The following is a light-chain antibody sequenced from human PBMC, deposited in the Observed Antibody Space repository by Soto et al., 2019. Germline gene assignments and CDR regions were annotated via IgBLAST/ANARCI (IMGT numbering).Light chain of an antibody. CDR1: QSVSSN. CDR3: QQSHNWPTYT. V-gene: IGKV3-15*01. Sequence: EIVMTQSPATLSVSPGERATLSCRASQSVSSNLAWYQQKPGQAPRLLIYGASTRATGIPARFSGSGSGTEFTLTISSLQSEDFAVYYCQQSHNWPTYTFGQGTKLEIK. J-gene: IGKJ2*01. CDR2: GAS.